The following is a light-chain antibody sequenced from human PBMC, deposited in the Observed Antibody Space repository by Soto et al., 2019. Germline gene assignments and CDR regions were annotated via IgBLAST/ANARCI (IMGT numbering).Light chain of an antibody. V-gene: IGLV1-47*01. CDR3: AAWDDSLRGWV. Sequence: QSVLTQPPSASGTPGQRVAISCSESSSSIGSNYIYWYQQLPGTAPKLLIYRDSQRPSGVPDLFSGSKSGNSASLAISGLRSEDEADYYCAAWDDSLRGWVFGGGTKLTVL. CDR1: SSSIGSNY. CDR2: RDS. J-gene: IGLJ3*02.